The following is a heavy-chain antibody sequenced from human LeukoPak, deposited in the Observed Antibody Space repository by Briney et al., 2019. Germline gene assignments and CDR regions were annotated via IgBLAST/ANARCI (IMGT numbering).Heavy chain of an antibody. CDR1: GFTFSSYG. CDR3: AKAPEVEYGMDV. J-gene: IGHJ6*02. D-gene: IGHD1-14*01. V-gene: IGHV3-30*18. Sequence: GGSLRLSCAASGFTFSSYGMHWVRQAPGKGLEWVAVISYDGSNKYYADSVKGRFTISRDSSKNTLYLQMNSLRAEDTAVYYCAKAPEVEYGMDVWGQGTTVTVSS. CDR2: ISYDGSNK.